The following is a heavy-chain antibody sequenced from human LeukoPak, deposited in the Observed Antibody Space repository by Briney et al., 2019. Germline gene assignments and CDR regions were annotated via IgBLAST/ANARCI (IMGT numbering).Heavy chain of an antibody. J-gene: IGHJ5*02. CDR2: IVVGSGNT. V-gene: IGHV1-58*02. Sequence: SVKVSCKASGFTFSSSAMQWVRQARGQRLEWIGWIVVGSGNTNYAQKFQERVTITRGMSTSTAYMELSSLRSEDTAVYYCAAAQPQLNNWFDPWGQGTLVTVSS. CDR1: GFTFSSSA. D-gene: IGHD1-1*01. CDR3: AAAQPQLNNWFDP.